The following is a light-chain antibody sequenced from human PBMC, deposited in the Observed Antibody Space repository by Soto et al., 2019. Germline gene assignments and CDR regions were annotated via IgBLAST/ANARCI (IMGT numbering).Light chain of an antibody. Sequence: SVLTQPRSVSGSPGQSVTISCTGTGNDVGTYNYVSWYQQHPGTAPKLLVYSNNQRPSGVPDRFSGSKSGTSASLAISGLQSEDEADYYCAAWDDSLNGLYVFGTGTKVTVL. V-gene: IGLV1-44*01. J-gene: IGLJ1*01. CDR1: GNDVGTYN. CDR2: SNN. CDR3: AAWDDSLNGLYV.